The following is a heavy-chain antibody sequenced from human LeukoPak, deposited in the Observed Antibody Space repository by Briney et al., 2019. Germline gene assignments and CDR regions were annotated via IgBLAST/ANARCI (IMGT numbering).Heavy chain of an antibody. D-gene: IGHD6-19*01. J-gene: IGHJ3*02. CDR2: IYPGASDT. CDR1: GYSFTSYW. Sequence: GESLKISCKGSGYSFTSYWIGWVRQMPGKGLEWMGIIYPGASDTRYSPSFQGQVTISADKSISTAYLQWSSLKASDTAMYYCAIHPDSSPDAFDIWGRGTMVTVSS. CDR3: AIHPDSSPDAFDI. V-gene: IGHV5-51*01.